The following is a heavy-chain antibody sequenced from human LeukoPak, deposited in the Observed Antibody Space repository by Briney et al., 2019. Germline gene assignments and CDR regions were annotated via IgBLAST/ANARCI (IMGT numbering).Heavy chain of an antibody. CDR2: IYYSGST. CDR1: GGSISSSSYY. V-gene: IGHV4-39*01. J-gene: IGHJ4*02. CDR3: AGGYGSSWPDY. D-gene: IGHD6-13*01. Sequence: SETLSLTCTVSGGSISSSSYYWGWIRQPPGKGLEWIGSIYYSGSTYYNPSLKSRVTISVDTSKNQFSLKLSSVTAADTAVYYCAGGYGSSWPDYWGQGTLVTVSS.